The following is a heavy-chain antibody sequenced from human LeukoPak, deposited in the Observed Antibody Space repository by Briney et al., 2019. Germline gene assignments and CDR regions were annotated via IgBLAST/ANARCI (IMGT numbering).Heavy chain of an antibody. Sequence: GQSLKISCKGSGYSSTIYWISWVRQMPGKGLGCMGRIDPSCAYSNYSPSFPGHATFSADKSIRTAYMQWSRLKASVTAMYSGARLSIVGATGSYYYYGMDVWGQGTTVTVSS. D-gene: IGHD1-26*01. J-gene: IGHJ6*02. V-gene: IGHV5-10-1*01. CDR1: GYSSTIYW. CDR2: IDPSCAYS. CDR3: ARLSIVGATGSYYYYGMDV.